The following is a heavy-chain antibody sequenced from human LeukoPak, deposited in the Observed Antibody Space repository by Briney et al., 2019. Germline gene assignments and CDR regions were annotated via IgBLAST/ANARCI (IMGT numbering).Heavy chain of an antibody. D-gene: IGHD2-2*01. CDR1: GFTFSSYA. V-gene: IGHV3-23*01. CDR3: AKPSCTSTSCFRFDP. CDR2: ISGSGGST. J-gene: IGHJ5*02. Sequence: GGSLRLSCAASGFTFSSYAMDWVRQAAGKGLEWVSVISGSGGSTYYADSVKGRFTISRDNSKNTLYLQMNSLRAEDTAVYYCAKPSCTSTSCFRFDPWGQGTLVTVSS.